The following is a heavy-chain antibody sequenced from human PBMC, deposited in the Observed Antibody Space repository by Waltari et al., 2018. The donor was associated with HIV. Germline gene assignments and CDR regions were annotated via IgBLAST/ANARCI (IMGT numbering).Heavy chain of an antibody. D-gene: IGHD3-9*01. CDR3: ARGIPAGRYETLTGQDY. Sequence: QVQLVQSGSAEKTPGVCVRGSCDASGYPFTSQDVTWVRLAPDRGLEWMGWMNPNSGNTGYAQKFQGRVTMTRNASITTAYMELSSLRSEDTAVYFCARGIPAGRYETLTGQDYWGQGTLVTVSS. CDR1: GYPFTSQD. V-gene: IGHV1-8*01. J-gene: IGHJ4*02. CDR2: MNPNSGNT.